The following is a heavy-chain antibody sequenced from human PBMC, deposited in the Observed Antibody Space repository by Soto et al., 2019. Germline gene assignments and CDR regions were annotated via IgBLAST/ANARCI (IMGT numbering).Heavy chain of an antibody. D-gene: IGHD3-10*01. J-gene: IGHJ5*02. V-gene: IGHV4-31*03. Sequence: SETLSLTCTVSGGSISSGGYYWSWIRQHPGKGLEWIGEISHSGKTNSNPSLKSRVTLSVDKANNQFSLNLRSVTAADTAVYYCARVVYYLAAGTFDPWGQGTLVTVSS. CDR2: ISHSGKT. CDR3: ARVVYYLAAGTFDP. CDR1: GGSISSGGYY.